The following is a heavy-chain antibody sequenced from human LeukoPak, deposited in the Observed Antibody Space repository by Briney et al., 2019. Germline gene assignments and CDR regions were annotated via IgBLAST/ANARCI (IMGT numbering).Heavy chain of an antibody. D-gene: IGHD3-22*01. J-gene: IGHJ5*02. CDR3: ARGASGYYRQDWFDP. Sequence: SETLSLTCAVYGGSFSGYYWSWIRQPPGKGLEWIGEINHRGSTNYNPSLKSRVTISVDTSKNQFSLKLSSVTAADTAVYYCARGASGYYRQDWFDPWGQGTLVTVSS. V-gene: IGHV4-34*01. CDR1: GGSFSGYY. CDR2: INHRGST.